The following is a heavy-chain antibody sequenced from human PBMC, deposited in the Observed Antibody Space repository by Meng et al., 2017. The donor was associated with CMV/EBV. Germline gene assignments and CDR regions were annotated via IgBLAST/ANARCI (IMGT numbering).Heavy chain of an antibody. D-gene: IGHD3-3*01. Sequence: ASVKVSCKASGYTFTGYYMHWVRQAPGQGLEWMGWINPNSGGTNYAQKFQGRVTMTRDTSISTAYMELSRLRSDDTAVYYCARDAYYDFWSGYYQYYFDYWGQRTLVTVSS. V-gene: IGHV1-2*02. CDR2: INPNSGGT. CDR1: GYTFTGYY. CDR3: ARDAYYDFWSGYYQYYFDY. J-gene: IGHJ4*02.